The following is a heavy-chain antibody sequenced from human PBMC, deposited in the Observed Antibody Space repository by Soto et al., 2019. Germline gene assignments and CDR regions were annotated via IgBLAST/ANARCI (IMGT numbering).Heavy chain of an antibody. CDR2: IYYSGST. V-gene: IGHV4-30-4*01. D-gene: IGHD2-2*02. CDR3: ARYCSSTSCYRYGMDV. Sequence: SETLSLTCTVSGGSISSGDYYWSWIRQPPGKGLEWIGYIYYSGSTYYNPSLKSRVTISVDTSKNQFSLKLSSVTAEDTAVYYCARYCSSTSCYRYGMDVWGQGTTVTVSS. CDR1: GGSISSGDYY. J-gene: IGHJ6*02.